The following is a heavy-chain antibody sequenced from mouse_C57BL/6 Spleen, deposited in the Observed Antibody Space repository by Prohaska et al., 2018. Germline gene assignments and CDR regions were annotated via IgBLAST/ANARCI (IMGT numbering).Heavy chain of an antibody. D-gene: IGHD1-1*01. CDR2: IRLKSDNYAT. CDR1: GFTFSNYW. CDR3: STTVVATTGFDY. V-gene: IGHV6-3*01. Sequence: EVKLEESGGGLVQPGGSMKLSCVASGFTFSNYWMNWVRQSPEKGLEWVAQIRLKSDNYATHYAESVKGRFTISRDDSKSSVYLQMNNLRAEDTGIYYCSTTVVATTGFDYWGQGTTLTVSS. J-gene: IGHJ2*01.